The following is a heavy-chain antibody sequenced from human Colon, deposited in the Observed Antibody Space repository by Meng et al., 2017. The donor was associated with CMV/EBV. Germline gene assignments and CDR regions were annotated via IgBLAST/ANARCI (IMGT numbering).Heavy chain of an antibody. CDR1: GGSISSDNYF. Sequence: QVQLQESGPGLVKPSQTLSLTCTVPGGSISSDNYFWSWIRQSPGKGLEWIGYIYFNGNVYYNPSLQSRVTISVDTSKNQFSLKVSSVTATDTAVYYCAREVNRVADSDAFDIWGQGTMVTV. CDR2: IYFNGNV. V-gene: IGHV4-30-4*08. J-gene: IGHJ3*02. D-gene: IGHD6-19*01. CDR3: AREVNRVADSDAFDI.